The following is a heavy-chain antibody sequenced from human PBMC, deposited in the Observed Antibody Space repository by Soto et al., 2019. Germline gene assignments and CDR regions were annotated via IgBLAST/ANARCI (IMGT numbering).Heavy chain of an antibody. CDR1: GFTFSNAW. CDR2: IKSKTDGGTT. CDR3: TTGATGLHHHYYYAMDV. Sequence: PGGSLRLSCAASGFTFSNAWMSWVRQAPGKGLEWVGRIKSKTDGGTTDYAAPVKGRLTISRDDSKNTLYLQMNSLKTEDTAVYYCTTGATGLHHHYYYAMDVWGQGTTATV. V-gene: IGHV3-15*01. J-gene: IGHJ6*02. D-gene: IGHD4-4*01.